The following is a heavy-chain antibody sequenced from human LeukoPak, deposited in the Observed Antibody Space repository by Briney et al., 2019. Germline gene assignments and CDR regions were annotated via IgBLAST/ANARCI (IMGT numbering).Heavy chain of an antibody. J-gene: IGHJ4*02. CDR1: GFTFDDHG. Sequence: GGSLRLSCAASGFTFDDHGMSWVRRVPGKGLEWVSGINWNGGSTGYADSVKGRFTISRDNDKNSLYLQMNSLRAEDTALYYCAGGDRNGWYFDYWGQGTLVTVSS. D-gene: IGHD6-19*01. V-gene: IGHV3-20*04. CDR3: AGGDRNGWYFDY. CDR2: INWNGGST.